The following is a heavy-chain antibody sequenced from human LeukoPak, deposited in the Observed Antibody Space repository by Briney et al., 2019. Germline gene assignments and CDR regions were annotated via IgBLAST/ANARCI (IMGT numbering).Heavy chain of an antibody. V-gene: IGHV3-23*01. Sequence: GGSLRLSCAASGFTFSSYAMSWARQAPGKGLEWVSAISGSGGSTYYADSVKGRSTISRDNSKNTLYLQMNSLRAEDTAVYYCAKSYRGYSYGTDHWGQGTLVTVSS. CDR1: GFTFSSYA. CDR3: AKSYRGYSYGTDH. J-gene: IGHJ5*02. CDR2: ISGSGGST. D-gene: IGHD5-18*01.